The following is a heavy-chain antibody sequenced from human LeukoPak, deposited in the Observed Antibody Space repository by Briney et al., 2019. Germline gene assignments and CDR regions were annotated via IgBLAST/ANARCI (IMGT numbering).Heavy chain of an antibody. V-gene: IGHV3-74*01. D-gene: IGHD3-22*01. CDR1: GFTFSRYW. CDR3: AKKPSSGYYYIDY. J-gene: IGHJ4*02. CDR2: INSDGSST. Sequence: PGGSLRLSCAASGFTFSRYWMHWVRQAPGKGLVWVSRINSDGSSTTYADSVKGRFTISRDNAKNTLYLQMNSLRAEDTAVYCCAKKPSSGYYYIDYWGQGTLVTVSS.